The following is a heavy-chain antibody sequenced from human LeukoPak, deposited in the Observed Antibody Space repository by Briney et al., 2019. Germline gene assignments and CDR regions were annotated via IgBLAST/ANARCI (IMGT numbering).Heavy chain of an antibody. CDR3: AKPSEDSSGWYDAFDI. J-gene: IGHJ3*02. CDR2: ISGSGGST. V-gene: IGHV3-23*01. D-gene: IGHD6-19*01. CDR1: GFTFSSYA. Sequence: GGSLRLSCAASGFTFSSYAMSWVRQAPGKGLEWVSAISGSGGSTYYADSVKGRFTISRDNSKNTLYLQMNSLRAEDTAVYYWAKPSEDSSGWYDAFDIWGQGTMVTVSS.